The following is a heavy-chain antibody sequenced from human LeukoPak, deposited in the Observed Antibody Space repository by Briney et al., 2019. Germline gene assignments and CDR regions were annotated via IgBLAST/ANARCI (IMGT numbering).Heavy chain of an antibody. D-gene: IGHD2-8*01. V-gene: IGHV3-74*01. CDR2: INSDGSST. J-gene: IGHJ3*01. CDR3: ARVQGHPPNGLDV. Sequence: GGSLRLSCAASGFTFSSYWMHWVRQAPGKGLVWDSRINSDGSSTSYADSVKGRFTISRDNAKNTLYLQMNSLRAEDTAVYYCARVQGHPPNGLDVWGQGTMVTVSS. CDR1: GFTFSSYW.